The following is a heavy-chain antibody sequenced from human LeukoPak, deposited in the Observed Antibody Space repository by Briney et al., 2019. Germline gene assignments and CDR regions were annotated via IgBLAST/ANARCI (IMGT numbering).Heavy chain of an antibody. CDR2: IIPILGIA. CDR3: ARDFSELDTIPPFAY. J-gene: IGHJ4*02. V-gene: IGHV1-69*04. D-gene: IGHD5-24*01. Sequence: SVKVSCKASGGTFSSYTISWVRQAPGQGLEWMGRIIPILGIANYAQKFQGRVTITADKSTSTAYMELSSLRSEDTAVYYCARDFSELDTIPPFAYWGQGTLVTVPS. CDR1: GGTFSSYT.